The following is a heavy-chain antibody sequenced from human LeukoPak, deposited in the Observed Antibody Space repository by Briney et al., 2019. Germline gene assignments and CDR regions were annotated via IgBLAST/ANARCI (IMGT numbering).Heavy chain of an antibody. J-gene: IGHJ4*02. CDR3: ASHVVVVAAMVY. Sequence: AGGSLRLSRAASGFTFSSYSMNCVRQAPGKGLEWVSSISSSSSYIYYADSVKGRFTISRDKAKNSLYLQMNSLRAEDTAVYYCASHVVVVAAMVYWGQGTLVTVSS. D-gene: IGHD2-15*01. CDR2: ISSSSSYI. CDR1: GFTFSSYS. V-gene: IGHV3-21*01.